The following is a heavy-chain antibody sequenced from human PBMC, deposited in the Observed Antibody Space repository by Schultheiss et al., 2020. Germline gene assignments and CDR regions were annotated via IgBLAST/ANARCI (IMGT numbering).Heavy chain of an antibody. J-gene: IGHJ4*02. Sequence: GGSLRLSCAASGFTFSSFAMSWVRQAPGKGLEWVSAISGSGGSTYYADSVKGRFTISRDNSKNTLYLQMNSLRAEDTAVYYCARGRAYYSDIRDYLLDYWGQGTLVTVSS. CDR3: ARGRAYYSDIRDYLLDY. CDR1: GFTFSSFA. V-gene: IGHV3-23*01. CDR2: ISGSGGST. D-gene: IGHD3-22*01.